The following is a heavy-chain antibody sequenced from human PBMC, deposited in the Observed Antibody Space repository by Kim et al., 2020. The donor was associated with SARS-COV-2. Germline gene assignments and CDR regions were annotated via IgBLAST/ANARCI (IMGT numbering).Heavy chain of an antibody. Sequence: GGSLRLSCAASGFTFSSYSMNWVRQAPGKGLEWVSSISSSSSYIYYADSVKSRFTISRDNAKNSLYLQMNSLRAEDTAVYYCARDDHYYYYGMDVWGQGTTVTVSS. J-gene: IGHJ6*02. CDR1: GFTFSSYS. CDR3: ARDDHYYYYGMDV. CDR2: ISSSSSYI. V-gene: IGHV3-21*01.